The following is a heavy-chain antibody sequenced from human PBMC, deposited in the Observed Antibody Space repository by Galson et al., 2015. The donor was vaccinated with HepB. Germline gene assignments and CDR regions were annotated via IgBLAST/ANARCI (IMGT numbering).Heavy chain of an antibody. CDR1: EGIFSNYA. Sequence: SVKVSCTASEGIFSNYAISWVRQAPGQGLEWMGGIIPILDTAIYAQKFHGRVMIIADKATSTSYMDLTSLRSEDTAVYDCARLRFVVVFQTKEYYYYGLDVWGQGTTVTVSS. CDR3: ARLRFVVVFQTKEYYYYGLDV. V-gene: IGHV1-69*06. CDR2: IIPILDTA. J-gene: IGHJ6*02. D-gene: IGHD3-3*01.